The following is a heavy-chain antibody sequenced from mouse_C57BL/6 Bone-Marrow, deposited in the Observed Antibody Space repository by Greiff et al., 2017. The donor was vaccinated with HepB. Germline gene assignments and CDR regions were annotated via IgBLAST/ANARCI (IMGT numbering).Heavy chain of an antibody. V-gene: IGHV2-9-1*01. J-gene: IGHJ3*01. CDR3: ARNYGNYRGFAY. D-gene: IGHD2-1*01. CDR2: IWTGGGT. CDR1: GFSLTSYA. Sequence: QVQLQQSGPGLVAPSQSLSITCTVSGFSLTSYAISWVRQPPGKGLEWLGVIWTGGGTNYNSALKSRLSISKDNSKSQVFLKMNSLQTDDTASYYCARNYGNYRGFAYWGQGTLVTVSA.